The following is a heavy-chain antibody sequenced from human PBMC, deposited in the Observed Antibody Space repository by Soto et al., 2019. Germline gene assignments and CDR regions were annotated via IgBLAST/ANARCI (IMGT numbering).Heavy chain of an antibody. CDR1: GGTISGHY. Sequence: SQTISHPYTVSGGTISGHYWRRIRQPQGKGLEWIGYIYYTGSTNYNPSLESRVTISVDTSKNQFSLRLSSVTAADTAVYYCAKDRYYGSGTVYMDVWGKGTTVTVSS. CDR2: IYYTGST. V-gene: IGHV4-59*11. J-gene: IGHJ6*03. CDR3: AKDRYYGSGTVYMDV. D-gene: IGHD3-10*01.